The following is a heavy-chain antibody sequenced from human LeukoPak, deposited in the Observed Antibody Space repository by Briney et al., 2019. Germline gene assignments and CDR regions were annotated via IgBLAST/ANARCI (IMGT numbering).Heavy chain of an antibody. D-gene: IGHD3-16*01. CDR3: ARDPNWDSWFDP. V-gene: IGHV4-38-2*02. CDR2: ISHNGNA. CDR1: VYSVGSAYY. Sequence: SETLSLTCAVSVYSVGSAYYWVWIRQPPGKGLEWIGTISHNGNAYYNPSLKSRLAMSVETSKNQFSLHLNSVTAADTAVYFCARDPNWDSWFDPWGQGALVTVSS. J-gene: IGHJ5*02.